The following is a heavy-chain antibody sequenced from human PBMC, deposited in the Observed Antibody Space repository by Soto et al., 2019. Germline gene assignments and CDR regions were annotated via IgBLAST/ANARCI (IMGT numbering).Heavy chain of an antibody. D-gene: IGHD3-3*01. CDR3: AKNLYGYYVNPDI. CDR1: VGSIVNYY. CDR2: IHYSGST. V-gene: IGHV4-59*01. J-gene: IGHJ3*02. Sequence: PSETLSLTCTFSVGSIVNYYWSWIRQPPGKGLEWIGYIHYSGSTWYNPSLKSRVTISVDKSRNQFSLKLSSVTAADTAVYFCAKNLYGYYVNPDIWGQGTMVTVSS.